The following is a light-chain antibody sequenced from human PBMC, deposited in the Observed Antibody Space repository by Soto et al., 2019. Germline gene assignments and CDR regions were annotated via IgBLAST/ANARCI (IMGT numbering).Light chain of an antibody. V-gene: IGLV1-40*01. J-gene: IGLJ2*01. CDR3: QSYDTSLSGSV. CDR2: GNN. Sequence: QPVLTQPPSVSGAPRQRVTISCTGSSSNIGAGYDVHWYQQLPGTAPKLLIYGNNNRPAGVPDRFSGSKSGTSASLAITGLQAEDEADYYCQSYDTSLSGSVFGGGTKVTVL. CDR1: SSNIGAGYD.